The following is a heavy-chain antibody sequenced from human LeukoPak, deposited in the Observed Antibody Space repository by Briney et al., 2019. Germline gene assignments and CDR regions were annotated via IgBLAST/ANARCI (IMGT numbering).Heavy chain of an antibody. CDR3: ARVAKGFDY. V-gene: IGHV3-48*02. CDR1: GFTFSSYS. CDR2: ISSSSSTI. Sequence: KAGGSLRLSCAASGFTFSSYSMNWVRQAPGKGLEWVSYISSSSSTIYYADSVKGRFTISRDNAKNSLYLQVNSLRDEDTAVYYCARVAKGFDYWGQGTLVTVSS. D-gene: IGHD1-26*01. J-gene: IGHJ4*02.